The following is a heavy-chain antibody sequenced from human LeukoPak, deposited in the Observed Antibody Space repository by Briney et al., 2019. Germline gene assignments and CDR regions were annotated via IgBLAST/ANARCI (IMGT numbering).Heavy chain of an antibody. CDR3: ARSNIAVSVAFDY. Sequence: SGTLSLTCAVSGGSISSSNWWSWVRQPPGKGLEWIGEIYHSGSTNYNPSLKSRVTVSVDKSKNQFSLKLSSVTAADTAVYYCARSNIAVSVAFDYWGQGTLVTVSS. CDR1: GGSISSSNW. CDR2: IYHSGST. D-gene: IGHD6-19*01. J-gene: IGHJ4*02. V-gene: IGHV4-4*02.